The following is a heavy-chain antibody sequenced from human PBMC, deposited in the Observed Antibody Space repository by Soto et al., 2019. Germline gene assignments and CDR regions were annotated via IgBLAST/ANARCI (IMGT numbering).Heavy chain of an antibody. CDR3: ARVDYGDPRGVAFDM. CDR1: GGSISSGGYY. Sequence: PSETLSLTCTVSGGSISSGGYYWSWIRQHPGKGLEWIGYIYYSGITYYNPSLKNRVTISVDTSKNQFSLKLSSVTAADTAVYYCARVDYGDPRGVAFDMWGQGTMVTVSS. CDR2: IYYSGIT. J-gene: IGHJ3*02. D-gene: IGHD4-17*01. V-gene: IGHV4-31*03.